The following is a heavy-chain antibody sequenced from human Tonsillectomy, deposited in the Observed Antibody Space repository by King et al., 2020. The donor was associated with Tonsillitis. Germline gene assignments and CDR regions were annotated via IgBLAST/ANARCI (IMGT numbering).Heavy chain of an antibody. CDR2: INSDGSST. J-gene: IGHJ3*02. D-gene: IGHD5-24*01. V-gene: IGHV3-74*03. CDR3: TTEEMAIIGVRVFDI. Sequence: VQLVESGGDLVQPGGSLRLSCAASGFTFRNDWRHWVRQAPGKGLVWVSFINSDGSSTKYADSVKGRFTISRDNAKNTLYLQMNSLRAEDTAVYYCTTEEMAIIGVRVFDIWGQGTMVTVSS. CDR1: GFTFRNDW.